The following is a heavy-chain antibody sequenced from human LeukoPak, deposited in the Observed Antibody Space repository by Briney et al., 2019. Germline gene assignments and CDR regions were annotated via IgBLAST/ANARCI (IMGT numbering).Heavy chain of an antibody. V-gene: IGHV1-46*01. CDR1: GYTFTSYY. D-gene: IGHD3-3*01. CDR3: ASGWAYYDFWSGPGGDAFDI. Sequence: ASVKVSCKASGYTFTSYYMHWVRQAPGQGLEWMGIINPSGGSTSYAQKFQGRVTMTRDTSTSTVYMELSSLRSEDTAVYHCASGWAYYDFWSGPGGDAFDIWGQGTMVTVSS. CDR2: INPSGGST. J-gene: IGHJ3*02.